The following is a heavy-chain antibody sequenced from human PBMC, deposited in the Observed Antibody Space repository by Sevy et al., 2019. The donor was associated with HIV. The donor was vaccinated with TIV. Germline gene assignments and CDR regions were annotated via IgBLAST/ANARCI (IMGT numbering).Heavy chain of an antibody. Sequence: GGSLRLSCAASGFTFSSYAMHWVRQAPGKGLEWVAVISYDGSNKYYADSVKGRFTISRDNSKNTLYLQMNSLRAEDTAVYYCARGYYDFWSGYQPQNHYYYGMDVWGQGTTVTVSS. CDR3: ARGYYDFWSGYQPQNHYYYGMDV. J-gene: IGHJ6*02. D-gene: IGHD3-3*01. V-gene: IGHV3-30-3*01. CDR1: GFTFSSYA. CDR2: ISYDGSNK.